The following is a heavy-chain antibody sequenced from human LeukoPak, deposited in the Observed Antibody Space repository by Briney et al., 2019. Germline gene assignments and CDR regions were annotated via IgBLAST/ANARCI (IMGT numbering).Heavy chain of an antibody. CDR1: GFTLNIYA. J-gene: IGHJ4*02. CDR2: ISSNGGAT. V-gene: IGHV3-64D*06. Sequence: GGSLRLSCSGSGFTLNIYAMHWVRQAPGKGLEYVSAISSNGGATHYADSVKGRFTISRDNSKNTLYLQMSSLRTEDTAVYYCVKSGYSSSWTLGYWGQGTLVTVSS. CDR3: VKSGYSSSWTLGY. D-gene: IGHD6-13*01.